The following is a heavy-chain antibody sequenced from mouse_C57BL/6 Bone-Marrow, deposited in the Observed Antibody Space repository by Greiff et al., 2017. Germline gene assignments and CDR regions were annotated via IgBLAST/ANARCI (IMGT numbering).Heavy chain of an antibody. D-gene: IGHD2-4*01. Sequence: QVQLQQSGAELVRPGTSVKVSCKASGYAFTSYWMHWVKQRPGQGLEWIGVIDPSDSYTNYNQKFKGKATLTVDTSSSTAYMQLSSLTSEDSAVYYCARGNDYDGAWFAYWGQGTLVTVSA. CDR3: ARGNDYDGAWFAY. CDR2: IDPSDSYT. J-gene: IGHJ3*01. V-gene: IGHV1-59*01. CDR1: GYAFTSYW.